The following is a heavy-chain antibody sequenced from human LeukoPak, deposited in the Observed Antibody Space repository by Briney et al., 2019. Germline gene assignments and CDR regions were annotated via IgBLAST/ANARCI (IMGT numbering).Heavy chain of an antibody. Sequence: ASVKVSCKASGYTFTSYGISWVRQAPGQGLEWMGWISANNGKTNYAQKVQGRVTMTTDTSTSTAYMELRSLRSDDTAVYYCASRPRTYYYDSSGYWWFDPWGQGTLVTVSS. V-gene: IGHV1-18*01. CDR1: GYTFTSYG. J-gene: IGHJ5*02. D-gene: IGHD3-22*01. CDR3: ASRPRTYYYDSSGYWWFDP. CDR2: ISANNGKT.